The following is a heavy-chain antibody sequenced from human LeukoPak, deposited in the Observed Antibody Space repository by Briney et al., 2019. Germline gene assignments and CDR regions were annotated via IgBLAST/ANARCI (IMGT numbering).Heavy chain of an antibody. V-gene: IGHV3-30*19. Sequence: PGGSLRLSCAASGFTFSSYGMHWVRQAPGKGLEWVAVISYDGSNKYYVDSVKGRFTISRDNSKNTLYLRMNSLRAEDTALYYCARDRNFGDYAGDFDYWGQGTLVTVSS. D-gene: IGHD4-17*01. J-gene: IGHJ4*02. CDR3: ARDRNFGDYAGDFDY. CDR1: GFTFSSYG. CDR2: ISYDGSNK.